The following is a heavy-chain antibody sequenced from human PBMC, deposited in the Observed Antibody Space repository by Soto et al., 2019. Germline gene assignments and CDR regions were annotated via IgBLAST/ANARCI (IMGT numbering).Heavy chain of an antibody. CDR2: IRSKADNFAT. CDR1: GFTFSGSA. D-gene: IGHD2-2*01. CDR3: TRRTCISTNCFADY. J-gene: IGHJ4*02. V-gene: IGHV3-73*01. Sequence: GGSLRLSCAASGFTFSGSAIHWVRQASGKGLEWVGRIRSKADNFATSYAASVKGRFTISRDDSKNTAFLQMNSLKAEDTALYYCTRRTCISTNCFADYWGQGTLVTVSS.